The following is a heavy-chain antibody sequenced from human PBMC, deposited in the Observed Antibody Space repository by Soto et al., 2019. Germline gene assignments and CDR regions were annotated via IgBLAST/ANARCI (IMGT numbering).Heavy chain of an antibody. D-gene: IGHD3-3*01. V-gene: IGHV1-69*13. CDR1: GGTFSSYS. CDR3: ASRGTYYDFWMYGMDV. J-gene: IGHJ6*02. CDR2: IIPIFGTA. Sequence: SVKVSCKASGGTFSSYSISWVRQAPGQGLEWMGGIIPIFGTANYAQKFQGRVTITADESTSTAYMELSSLRSEDTAVYYCASRGTYYDFWMYGMDVWGQGTTVTVSS.